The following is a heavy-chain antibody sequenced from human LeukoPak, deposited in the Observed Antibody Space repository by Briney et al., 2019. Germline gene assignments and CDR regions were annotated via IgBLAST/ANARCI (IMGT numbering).Heavy chain of an antibody. Sequence: RRASVKVSCKASGYTFTSYYMHWVRQAPGQGLEWMGIINPSGGSTTYAQKLQGRVTMTRDTSTSTVYMELSSLRSEDTAVYYCTVKAAGTISWGQGTLVTVSS. CDR3: TVKAAGTIS. CDR1: GYTFTSYY. J-gene: IGHJ5*02. CDR2: INPSGGST. V-gene: IGHV1-46*01. D-gene: IGHD6-13*01.